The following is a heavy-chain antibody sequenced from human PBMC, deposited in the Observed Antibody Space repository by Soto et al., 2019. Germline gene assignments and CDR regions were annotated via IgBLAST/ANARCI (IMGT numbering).Heavy chain of an antibody. CDR2: IIPIFGTA. Sequence: GASVKVSCKASGGTFSSYAISWVRQAPGRGLEWMGGIIPIFGTANYAQKFQGRVTITADESTSTAYMELSSLRSEDTAVYYCARPHRHFYDSSGYLRPLYGMDVWGQGTTVTVSS. CDR3: ARPHRHFYDSSGYLRPLYGMDV. V-gene: IGHV1-69*13. D-gene: IGHD3-22*01. CDR1: GGTFSSYA. J-gene: IGHJ6*01.